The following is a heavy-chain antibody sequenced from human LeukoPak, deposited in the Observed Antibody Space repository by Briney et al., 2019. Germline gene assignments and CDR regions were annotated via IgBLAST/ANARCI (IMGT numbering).Heavy chain of an antibody. J-gene: IGHJ4*02. D-gene: IGHD1-26*01. CDR1: GFTLSNYW. CDR3: AKSGPGELLGDFDY. V-gene: IGHV3-23*01. Sequence: PGGSLRLSCAASGFTLSNYWMIHWVRQVPGKGLQWVSAISGSGGSTYYADSVKGRFTISRDNSKNTLYLQMNSLRAEDTAVYYCAKSGPGELLGDFDYWGQGTLVTVSS. CDR2: ISGSGGST.